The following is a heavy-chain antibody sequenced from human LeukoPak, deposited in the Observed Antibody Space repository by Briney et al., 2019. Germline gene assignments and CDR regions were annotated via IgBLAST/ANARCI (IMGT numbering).Heavy chain of an antibody. J-gene: IGHJ1*01. D-gene: IGHD3-22*01. Sequence: HSGGSLRLSCAASGFTFSSFWMHWVRQAPGKGLVWVSRIKSDGSTNYADSVKGRFTISRDNAKNTVSLQMNSLRVEDTGVYYCARAPSEIGGYYPEYFRHWGQGTLVTVSS. CDR3: ARAPSEIGGYYPEYFRH. V-gene: IGHV3-74*01. CDR2: IKSDGST. CDR1: GFTFSSFW.